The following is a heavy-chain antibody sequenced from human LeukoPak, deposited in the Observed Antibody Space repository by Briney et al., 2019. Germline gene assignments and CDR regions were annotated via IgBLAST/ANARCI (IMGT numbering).Heavy chain of an antibody. CDR1: GFTFSSYW. D-gene: IGHD3-10*01. Sequence: QPGGSLRLSCAASGFTFSSYWMHWVRQAPGKGLVWVSRINSDGSSTSYADSVKGRFTISRDNAKNTLYLQMNSLRAEDTAVYYCARAPDMVQGVISRAFDIWGQGTMVTVSS. CDR2: INSDGSST. CDR3: ARAPDMVQGVISRAFDI. J-gene: IGHJ3*02. V-gene: IGHV3-74*01.